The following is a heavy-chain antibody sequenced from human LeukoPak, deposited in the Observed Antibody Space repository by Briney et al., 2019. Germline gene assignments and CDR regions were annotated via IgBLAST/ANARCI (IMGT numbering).Heavy chain of an antibody. D-gene: IGHD3-22*01. CDR3: ARGSMYYYDSSGYYPY. CDR2: ISYDGSNK. V-gene: IGHV3-30-3*01. Sequence: GGSLRLSCAASGFTFSSYAMHWVRQAPGKGLEWVAVISYDGSNKYYADSVKGRFTISRDNSKNTLYLQMNSLRAEDTAVYYCARGSMYYYDSSGYYPYWGQGTLVTVSS. CDR1: GFTFSSYA. J-gene: IGHJ4*02.